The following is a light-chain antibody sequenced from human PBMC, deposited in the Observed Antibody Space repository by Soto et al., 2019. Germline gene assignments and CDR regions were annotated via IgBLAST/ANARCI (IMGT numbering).Light chain of an antibody. CDR2: GAS. Sequence: EIVMTQSPATLSVSPGERATLSWRASQSVSSNLAWYQQKPGQAPRLLIYGASTRATGIPARFSGSGSGTDFTLTISSLKSEDLAVYYCHQYNNWRTFGQGTKVDIK. CDR3: HQYNNWRT. J-gene: IGKJ1*01. CDR1: QSVSSN. V-gene: IGKV3-15*01.